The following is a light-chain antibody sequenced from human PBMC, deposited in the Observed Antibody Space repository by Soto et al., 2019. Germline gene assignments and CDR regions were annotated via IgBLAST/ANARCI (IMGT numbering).Light chain of an antibody. J-gene: IGKJ2*01. V-gene: IGKV3-11*01. Sequence: ESVLTQSPATLSLSPGERATLSCRASQSVSSYLAWYQQQPGQAPRLLIYDASNRATGIPARFSGGGSGTDFTLTISSLEPEDFAVYYCQQRFNWPRFTFGQGTKLEIK. CDR2: DAS. CDR1: QSVSSY. CDR3: QQRFNWPRFT.